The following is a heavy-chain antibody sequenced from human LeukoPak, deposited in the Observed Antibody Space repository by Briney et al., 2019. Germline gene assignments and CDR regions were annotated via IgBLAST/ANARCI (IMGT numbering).Heavy chain of an antibody. D-gene: IGHD2-2*01. CDR2: IYYSGST. Sequence: SETLSLTCTVSGGSISSYYCSWIRQPPGKGLEWFGYIYYSGSTNYNPSLKSRVTISVDTSKNQFSLKLSSVTAADTAVYYCAGGYQLLFSSGYGMDVWGQGTTVTVSS. CDR3: AGGYQLLFSSGYGMDV. J-gene: IGHJ6*02. V-gene: IGHV4-59*01. CDR1: GGSISSYY.